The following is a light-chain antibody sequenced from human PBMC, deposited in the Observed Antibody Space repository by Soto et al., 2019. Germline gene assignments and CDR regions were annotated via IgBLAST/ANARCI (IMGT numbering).Light chain of an antibody. V-gene: IGKV3-20*01. CDR1: QSVSSY. J-gene: IGKJ4*01. Sequence: EIVFTQSPSTLSLSPGERATLSCRASQSVSSYLAWYQQKPGQAPRLLIYGASTRATGIPARFSGSGSGTDFTLTISRLEPEDFAVYYCQQFSSYPLTFGGGTKVDIK. CDR2: GAS. CDR3: QQFSSYPLT.